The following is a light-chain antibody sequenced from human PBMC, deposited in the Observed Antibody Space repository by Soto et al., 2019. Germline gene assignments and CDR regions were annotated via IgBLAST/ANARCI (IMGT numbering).Light chain of an antibody. CDR3: QQYENWLS. CDR1: QSVSSN. J-gene: IGKJ3*01. V-gene: IGKV3-15*01. CDR2: DAS. Sequence: IVMTQSPATLSVSLGDRATLSCRAGQSVSSNLAWYQQKPGQSPRLLIYDASTRATGIPARFSGSGSGTEFTLTINSLQSEDFADYYCQQYENWLSFGPETKLHIK.